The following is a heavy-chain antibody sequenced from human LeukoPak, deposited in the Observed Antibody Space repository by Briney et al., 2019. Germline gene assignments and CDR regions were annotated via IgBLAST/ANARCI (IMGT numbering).Heavy chain of an antibody. CDR1: GGSISNYY. V-gene: IGHV4-4*09. J-gene: IGHJ4*02. CDR3: ARHRGNWSFDS. D-gene: IGHD1-1*01. Sequence: SETLSLTCSVSGGSISNYYWSWIRQPPGKGLEWIGYIYSSGSTNYNPSLKSRATISVDASKIQFSLRLSSVTAADTAVYYCARHRGNWSFDSWGQGTLVTVSS. CDR2: IYSSGST.